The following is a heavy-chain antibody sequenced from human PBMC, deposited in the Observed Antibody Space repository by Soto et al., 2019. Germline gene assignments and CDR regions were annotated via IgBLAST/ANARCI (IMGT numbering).Heavy chain of an antibody. Sequence: SETLSLTCTVSGGSISSYYWSWIRQPPGKGLEWIGFIYSSGTTNYNPSLKSRVTISVDTSRNQFSLKLSSVTAADTAVYYCARSYGNYVSYWAQGTLVTVS. V-gene: IGHV4-59*08. J-gene: IGHJ1*01. CDR1: GGSISSYY. CDR2: IYSSGTT. CDR3: ARSYGNYVSY. D-gene: IGHD4-17*01.